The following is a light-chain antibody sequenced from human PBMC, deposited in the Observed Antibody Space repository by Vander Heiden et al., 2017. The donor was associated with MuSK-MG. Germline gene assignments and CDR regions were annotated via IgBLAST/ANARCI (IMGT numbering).Light chain of an antibody. J-gene: IGLJ2*01. V-gene: IGLV2-23*02. Sequence: QAARTQPASVSGPPGQPIPISCIGTSSDVGSYNLVSWFQQHPGKAPNLMIYEVSKRPSGVSTRFSGSKSGNMASLTISGLQAEDEADYYCCSYGGSSTDVVFGGGTKLTVL. CDR2: EVS. CDR3: CSYGGSSTDVV. CDR1: SSDVGSYNL.